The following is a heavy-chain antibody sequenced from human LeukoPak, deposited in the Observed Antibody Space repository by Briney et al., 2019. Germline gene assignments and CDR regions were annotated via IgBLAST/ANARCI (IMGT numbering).Heavy chain of an antibody. CDR3: AKAYSSSWYYYGMDV. CDR1: GFTFDDYA. V-gene: IGHV3-9*01. J-gene: IGHJ6*02. CDR2: ISWNSGSI. D-gene: IGHD6-13*01. Sequence: GGSLRLSCAASGFTFDDYAMHWVRQAPGKGLGWVAGISWNSGSIGNADSVKGRFTISRDNAKNSLYLQMNTLRAEDTALYYCAKAYSSSWYYYGMDVWGQGTTVTVSS.